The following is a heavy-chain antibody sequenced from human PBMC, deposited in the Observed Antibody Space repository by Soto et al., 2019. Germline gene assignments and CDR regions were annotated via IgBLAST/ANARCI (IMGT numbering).Heavy chain of an antibody. CDR2: ISSSGSTI. Sequence: GGSLRLSCAASGFTFSSYEMNWVRQAPGKGLEWVSYISSSGSTIYYAGSVKGRFTISRDNAKNSLYLQMNSLRAEDTAVYYCARDSSGWSPKSDYWGQGTLVTVSS. J-gene: IGHJ4*02. CDR1: GFTFSSYE. V-gene: IGHV3-48*03. D-gene: IGHD6-19*01. CDR3: ARDSSGWSPKSDY.